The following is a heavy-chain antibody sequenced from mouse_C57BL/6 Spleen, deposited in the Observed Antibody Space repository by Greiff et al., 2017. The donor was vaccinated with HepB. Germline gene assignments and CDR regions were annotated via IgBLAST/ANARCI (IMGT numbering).Heavy chain of an antibody. CDR1: GFTFTDYY. D-gene: IGHD3-1*01. J-gene: IGHJ3*01. CDR3: ASSGGHLGCWFAC. Sequence: EVQLVESGGGLVQPGGSLSLSCAASGFTFTDYYMSWVRQPPGKALEWLGFIRNKANGYTTEYSASVKGRFTISRDNSQSILYLQMNALRAEDSASYYCASSGGHLGCWFACWGQGTPFTVSA. CDR2: IRNKANGYTT. V-gene: IGHV7-3*01.